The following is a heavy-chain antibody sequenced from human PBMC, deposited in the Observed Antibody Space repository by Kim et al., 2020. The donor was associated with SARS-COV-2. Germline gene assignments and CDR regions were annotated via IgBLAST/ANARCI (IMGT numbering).Heavy chain of an antibody. D-gene: IGHD4-17*01. V-gene: IGHV4-34*01. J-gene: IGHJ4*02. Sequence: SETLSLTCAVYDGSFSDYFWSWIRQPPGEGLEWIAEIHHSGNTNYNPSLKSRGTISVDTSKKQISLKVFSVTAADTAVYYCARTTYGFDYWGQGTLVTVS. CDR2: IHHSGNT. CDR1: DGSFSDYF. CDR3: ARTTYGFDY.